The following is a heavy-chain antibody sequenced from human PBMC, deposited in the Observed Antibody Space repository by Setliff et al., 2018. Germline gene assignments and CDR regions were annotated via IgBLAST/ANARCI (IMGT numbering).Heavy chain of an antibody. J-gene: IGHJ3*02. D-gene: IGHD5-12*01. Sequence: SETLSLTCAVYGGSFSGYYWSWIRQPPGKGLEWIGHIYTSGSTNYNPSLKSRVTISVDTSKNQFSLKLSSVTAADTAVYYCARERPVGVATINFPAWAFDIWGQGTMVTVSS. CDR1: GGSFSGYY. CDR3: ARERPVGVATINFPAWAFDI. CDR2: IYTSGST. V-gene: IGHV4-4*08.